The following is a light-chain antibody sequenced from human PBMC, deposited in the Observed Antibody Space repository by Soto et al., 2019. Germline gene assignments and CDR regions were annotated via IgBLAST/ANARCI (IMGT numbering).Light chain of an antibody. CDR2: AAS. CDR1: QSISSY. J-gene: IGKJ2*01. Sequence: DIQMTQSTSSLSASVGDRVTITCRASQSISSYLNWYQHKPGKAPKVLIFAASSLQSGVPSRFSGSGSGTDFTLTISSLQPEDFATYYCQQTYSTPYTFGQGTKLEIK. CDR3: QQTYSTPYT. V-gene: IGKV1-39*01.